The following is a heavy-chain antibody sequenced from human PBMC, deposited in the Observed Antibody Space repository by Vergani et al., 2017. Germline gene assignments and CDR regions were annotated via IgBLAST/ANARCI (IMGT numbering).Heavy chain of an antibody. D-gene: IGHD3-10*01. Sequence: QMQLVPSGPEVKKPGTSVKVSCKASGFTFTSSAMQWVRQARGQRLEWIGWIVVGSGNTNYAQKLQERVTITRDMCTSTAYMELSSLRSEDTAVYYCAAVDVLLWFGELNPNDAFDLWGQGTMVTVSS. CDR2: IVVGSGNT. CDR1: GFTFTSSA. CDR3: AAVDVLLWFGELNPNDAFDL. J-gene: IGHJ3*01. V-gene: IGHV1-58*02.